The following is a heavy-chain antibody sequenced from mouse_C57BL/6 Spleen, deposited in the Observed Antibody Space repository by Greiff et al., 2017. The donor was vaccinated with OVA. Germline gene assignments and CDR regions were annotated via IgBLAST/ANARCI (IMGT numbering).Heavy chain of an antibody. CDR3: AREGREIYYYGSRYFDV. V-gene: IGHV3-6*01. CDR1: GYSITSGYY. D-gene: IGHD1-1*01. Sequence: EVQLQESGPGLVKPSQSLSLTCSVTGYSITSGYYWNWLRQFPGNKLEWMGYISYDGSNNYNPSLKNRISITRDTSKNQFFLKLNSVTTEDTATYYCAREGREIYYYGSRYFDVWGTGTTVTVSS. CDR2: ISYDGSN. J-gene: IGHJ1*03.